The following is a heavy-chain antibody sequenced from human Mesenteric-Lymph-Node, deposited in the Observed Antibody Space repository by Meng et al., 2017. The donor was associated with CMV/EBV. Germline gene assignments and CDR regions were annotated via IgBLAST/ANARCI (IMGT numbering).Heavy chain of an antibody. CDR1: GFTFSGSA. J-gene: IGHJ6*02. CDR2: IRSKANSYAT. CDR3: AKVVSYYYYGMDV. V-gene: IGHV3-73*01. Sequence: GESLKISCAASGFTFSGSAMHWVRQASGKGLEWVGRIRSKANSYATAYAASVKGRFTISRDNSKNTADLQMNSLKTEDTAVYSCAKVVSYYYYGMDVWGQGTTVTVSS. D-gene: IGHD2-15*01.